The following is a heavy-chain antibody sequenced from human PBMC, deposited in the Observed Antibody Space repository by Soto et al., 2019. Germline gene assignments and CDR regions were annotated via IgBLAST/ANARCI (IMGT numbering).Heavy chain of an antibody. CDR2: IYWDDDK. Sequence: QITLKESGPTLVKPTQTLTLTCTFSGFSLSTSGVGVGWIRQPPGKALEWLALIYWDDDKRYSPSLKSRLTITQDTSKNQVVLTMTNMDPVDTATYYCAHLLMIPFGGVVDYWGQGTLVTVSS. CDR1: GFSLSTSGVG. D-gene: IGHD3-16*01. CDR3: AHLLMIPFGGVVDY. V-gene: IGHV2-5*02. J-gene: IGHJ4*02.